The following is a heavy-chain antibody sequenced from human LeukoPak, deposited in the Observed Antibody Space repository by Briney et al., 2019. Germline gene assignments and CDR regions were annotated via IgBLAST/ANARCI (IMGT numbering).Heavy chain of an antibody. Sequence: GASVKVSCKASGGTFSSYAISWVRQAPGQGLEWMGGIIPIFGTANYAQKFQGRVTITADESTSTAYMELSSLRSEDTAVYYCARDHCSGGSCYWLDYWGQGTLVTVS. J-gene: IGHJ4*02. CDR2: IIPIFGTA. CDR1: GGTFSSYA. V-gene: IGHV1-69*13. D-gene: IGHD2-15*01. CDR3: ARDHCSGGSCYWLDY.